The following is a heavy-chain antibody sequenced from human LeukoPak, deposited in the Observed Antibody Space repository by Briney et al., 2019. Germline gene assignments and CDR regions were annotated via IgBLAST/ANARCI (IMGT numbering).Heavy chain of an antibody. Sequence: GGSLRLSCAASAFTFSDYSMNWVRQAPGKGPEWVSYISGRSSTIYYADSVKGRFTISRDNAKSSMYLQMNSLRAEDTAVYYCARDRLKSGSYYFDYWGQGTLVTVSS. CDR2: ISGRSSTI. V-gene: IGHV3-48*01. D-gene: IGHD1-26*01. CDR1: AFTFSDYS. J-gene: IGHJ4*02. CDR3: ARDRLKSGSYYFDY.